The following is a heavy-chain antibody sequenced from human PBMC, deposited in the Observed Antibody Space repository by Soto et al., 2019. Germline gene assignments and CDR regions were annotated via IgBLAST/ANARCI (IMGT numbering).Heavy chain of an antibody. V-gene: IGHV4-34*01. CDR1: GGSFSGYY. J-gene: IGHJ6*02. CDR3: ARRGVCYIAGYYYYGMDV. D-gene: IGHD2-8*01. CDR2: INHSGST. Sequence: QVQLQQWGAGLLKPSETLSLTCAVYGGSFSGYYWSWIRQPPGKGLEWIGEINHSGSTNYNPSLKSRVTISVDTSKNQFSLKLSSVTAADTAVYYCARRGVCYIAGYYYYGMDVWGQGTTVTVS.